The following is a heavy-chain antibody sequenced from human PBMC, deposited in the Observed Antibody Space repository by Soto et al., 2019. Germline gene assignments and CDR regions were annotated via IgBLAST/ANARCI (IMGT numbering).Heavy chain of an antibody. CDR2: LSGSDGTT. V-gene: IGHV3-23*01. J-gene: IGHJ3*01. D-gene: IGHD3-22*01. CDR3: ARGDYHDTSGPFSDAFDV. Sequence: GGSLRLSCAASGFTFSSYAMSWVRQTPGKGLEWVSTLSGSDGTTYYADSVKGQFTISRDNSKSTLYLQMNSLRAEDTAVYYCARGDYHDTSGPFSDAFDVWGQGTMVTVSS. CDR1: GFTFSSYA.